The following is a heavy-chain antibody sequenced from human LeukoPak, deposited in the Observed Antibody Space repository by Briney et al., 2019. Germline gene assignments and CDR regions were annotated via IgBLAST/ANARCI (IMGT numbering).Heavy chain of an antibody. V-gene: IGHV1-2*02. CDR3: AIDRVAAAGALRYYFDY. D-gene: IGHD6-13*01. CDR2: INPNSGGT. Sequence: ASVKVSCKASGYTFTGYYMHWVRQAPGQGLEWMGWINPNSGGTNYAQKFQGRVTMTRNTSISTAYMELSRLRPDDTAVYYCAIDRVAAAGALRYYFDYWGQGTLVTVSS. CDR1: GYTFTGYY. J-gene: IGHJ4*02.